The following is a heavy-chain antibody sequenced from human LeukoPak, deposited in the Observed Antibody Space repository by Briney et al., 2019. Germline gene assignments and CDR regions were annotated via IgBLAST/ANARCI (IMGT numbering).Heavy chain of an antibody. J-gene: IGHJ4*02. V-gene: IGHV3-33*06. CDR1: GFTFSSYG. CDR2: IWYDGSNK. Sequence: GGSLTLSCAASGFTFSSYGMHWVRQAPAKGREVVAVIWYDGSNKYYADSVKGRFTISRDNSKNTLYLQMDSLRAEDTAVYYCANAEWELTFDYWGQGTLVTVSS. D-gene: IGHD1-26*01. CDR3: ANAEWELTFDY.